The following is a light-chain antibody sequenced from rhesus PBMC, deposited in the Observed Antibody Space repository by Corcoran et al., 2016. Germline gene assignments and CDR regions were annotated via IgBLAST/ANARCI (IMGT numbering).Light chain of an antibody. CDR2: QAS. CDR3: LQSKNFPK. V-gene: IGKV7-13*01. CDR1: ESVSVFGINL. Sequence: DIVLTQSPASLAVSLGQRATITCRASESVSVFGINLIHWYQQQPGKPPKVLIYQASNKDTGVPGRFSGRGSWTDLTLKINPVEPGDASDYYCLQSKNFPKFGQGTKVEIK. J-gene: IGKJ1*01.